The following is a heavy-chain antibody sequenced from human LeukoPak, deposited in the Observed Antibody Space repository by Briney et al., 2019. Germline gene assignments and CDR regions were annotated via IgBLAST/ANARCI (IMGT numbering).Heavy chain of an antibody. D-gene: IGHD2/OR15-2a*01. Sequence: GGSLRLSCAASGFTFDDYAMHWVRQAPGKGLEWVSGISWNSGSIGYADSVKGRFTISRDNSKNTLYLQMNSLRAEDTAVYYCARGPLSMAVDYWGQGTLVTVSS. V-gene: IGHV3-9*01. J-gene: IGHJ4*02. CDR3: ARGPLSMAVDY. CDR1: GFTFDDYA. CDR2: ISWNSGSI.